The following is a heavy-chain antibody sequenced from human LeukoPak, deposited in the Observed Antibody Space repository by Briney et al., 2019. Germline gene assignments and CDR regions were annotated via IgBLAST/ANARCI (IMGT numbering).Heavy chain of an antibody. Sequence: PGGSLRLSCAASGFTFSRYNMNWVRQAPGKGLEWVSYISSSSSLIYYADSVKGRFTISRDNAKNLLYLQMNSLRAEDTAVYYCARHNQYAQDDYWGQGTLVTVSS. V-gene: IGHV3-48*01. J-gene: IGHJ4*02. CDR2: ISSSSSLI. CDR1: GFTFSRYN. D-gene: IGHD2-2*01. CDR3: ARHNQYAQDDY.